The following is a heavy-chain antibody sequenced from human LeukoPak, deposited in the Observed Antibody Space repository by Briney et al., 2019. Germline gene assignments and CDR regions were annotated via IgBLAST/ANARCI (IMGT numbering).Heavy chain of an antibody. CDR1: GFTFSSYA. Sequence: GGSLRLSCAASGFTFSSYAMNWVRQAPGKGLEWVSIISGGSHSIYCADSVKGRFTISRDNSKNTLYLQMNSLRADDTAVYYCAGDWTYPGSPETFFDCWGQGTLATVSS. CDR3: AGDWTYPGSPETFFDC. V-gene: IGHV3-23*01. D-gene: IGHD1-7*01. J-gene: IGHJ4*02. CDR2: ISGGSHSI.